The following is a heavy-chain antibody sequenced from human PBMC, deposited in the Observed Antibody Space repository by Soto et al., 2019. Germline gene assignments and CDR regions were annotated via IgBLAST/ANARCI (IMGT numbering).Heavy chain of an antibody. Sequence: ASVKVSCKASGYTFTGYYMHWVRQAPGQGLEWMGWINPNSGGTNYAQKFQGRVTMTRDTSISTAYMELSRLRSDDTAVYYCARDLDSRSWYDYWGQGTLVTVSS. J-gene: IGHJ4*02. CDR2: INPNSGGT. CDR1: GYTFTGYY. CDR3: ARDLDSRSWYDY. V-gene: IGHV1-2*02. D-gene: IGHD6-13*01.